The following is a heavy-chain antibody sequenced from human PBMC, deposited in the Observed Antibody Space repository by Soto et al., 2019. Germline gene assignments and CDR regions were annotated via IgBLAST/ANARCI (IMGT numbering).Heavy chain of an antibody. D-gene: IGHD3-3*01. Sequence: ASVKVSCKTSGYTFTDYGISWVRQAPGQGLEWMGWVNPNSGGTNYAQKFQGWVTMTRDTSISTAYMELSRLRSDDTAVYYCARGGATSFGVVHYYYFGMDVWGQGTTVTVSS. CDR2: VNPNSGGT. V-gene: IGHV1-2*04. J-gene: IGHJ6*02. CDR3: ARGGATSFGVVHYYYFGMDV. CDR1: GYTFTDYG.